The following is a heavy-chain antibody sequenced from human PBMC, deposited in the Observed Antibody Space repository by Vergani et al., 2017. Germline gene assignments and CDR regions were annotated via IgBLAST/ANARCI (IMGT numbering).Heavy chain of an antibody. J-gene: IGHJ5*02. D-gene: IGHD3-16*02. Sequence: QVQLVQSGSELKKPGASVKVSCKASGYTFTSYAMNWVRQAPGQGLEWMGWINTNTGNPTYAQGFTGRFVFSLATSVSTAYLQISSLKAEDTAVYYCAREPRGDDYVWGSYRYHWFDPWGQGTLVTVSS. CDR3: AREPRGDDYVWGSYRYHWFDP. V-gene: IGHV7-4-1*02. CDR2: INTNTGNP. CDR1: GYTFTSYA.